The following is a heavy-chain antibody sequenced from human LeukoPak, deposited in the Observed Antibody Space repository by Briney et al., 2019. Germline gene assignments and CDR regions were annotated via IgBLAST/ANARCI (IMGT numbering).Heavy chain of an antibody. D-gene: IGHD6-13*01. CDR3: ARGGVAAAGFDP. CDR2: ISYDGSNK. CDR1: GFSFSSYA. Sequence: GGSLRPSCAASGFSFSSYAMYWVRQAPGKGLEWVAVISYDGSNKYYADSVKGRFTISRDNSKNTLNLQMNSLRAEDTAVYYCARGGVAAAGFDPWGQGTLVTVSS. V-gene: IGHV3-30-3*01. J-gene: IGHJ5*02.